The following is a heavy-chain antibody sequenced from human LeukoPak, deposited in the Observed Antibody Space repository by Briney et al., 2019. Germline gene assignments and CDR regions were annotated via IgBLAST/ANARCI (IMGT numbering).Heavy chain of an antibody. CDR2: IYSGGST. V-gene: IGHV3-23*03. Sequence: GGSLRLSCAASGFTFSSYAMSWVRQAPGKGLEWVSVIYSGGSTYYADSVKGRFTISRDNSKNTLYLQMNSLRAEDTAVYYCAKSHPVYQLPLAFDYWGQGTLVTVSS. J-gene: IGHJ4*02. D-gene: IGHD2-2*01. CDR1: GFTFSSYA. CDR3: AKSHPVYQLPLAFDY.